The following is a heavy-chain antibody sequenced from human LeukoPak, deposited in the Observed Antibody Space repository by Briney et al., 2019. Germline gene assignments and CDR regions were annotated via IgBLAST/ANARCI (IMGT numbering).Heavy chain of an antibody. D-gene: IGHD6-19*01. V-gene: IGHV3-13*01. CDR3: VREDSGSHSDAFDL. CDR2: VGTADDT. CDR1: GFSFSTYD. J-gene: IGHJ3*01. Sequence: GGSLRLSCAASGFSFSTYDMHWVRQRPGKGLEWVAIVGTADDTYYPGSVKGRFTISRDNVRRSLYLEMSSLTAGDTAIYFCVREDSGSHSDAFDLWGQGAVVTVSS.